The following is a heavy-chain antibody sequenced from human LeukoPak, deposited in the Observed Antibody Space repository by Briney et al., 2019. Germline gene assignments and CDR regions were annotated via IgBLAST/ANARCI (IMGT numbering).Heavy chain of an antibody. CDR2: PYYTSKWDN. CDR1: GDIVPSNNGA. D-gene: IGHD6-19*01. Sequence: SQTLSLTCDISGDIVPSNNGAWIWIRQSPSRGLEWLGRPYYTSKWDNDYARSLNGRITISPDTSKNQFSLHLNSVTPEDTAVYYCARDLGNTGWYTFDYWGQGILFTVSS. J-gene: IGHJ4*02. V-gene: IGHV6-1*01. CDR3: ARDLGNTGWYTFDY.